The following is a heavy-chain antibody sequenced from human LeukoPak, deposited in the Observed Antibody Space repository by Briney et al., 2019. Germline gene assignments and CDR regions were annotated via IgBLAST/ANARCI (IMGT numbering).Heavy chain of an antibody. V-gene: IGHV1-46*01. CDR2: INPTGGST. D-gene: IGHD3-16*01. CDR1: GYTFANYY. Sequence: ASVKVSCKASGYTFANYYIHWVRQAPGQGLEWMGVINPTGGSTFYAQKFQGRVTMTTDTSTSTGYMALSSLRSEDTAIYYCASPLTADGFDIWGQGTMVTVSS. CDR3: ASPLTADGFDI. J-gene: IGHJ3*02.